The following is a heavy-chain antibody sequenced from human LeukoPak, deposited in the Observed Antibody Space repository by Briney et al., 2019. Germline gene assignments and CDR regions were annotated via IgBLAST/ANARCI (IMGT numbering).Heavy chain of an antibody. D-gene: IGHD3-22*01. CDR3: ATGRGYYDSSGYYEDY. CDR1: GYTLTEFS. V-gene: IGHV1-24*01. Sequence: ASVKVSCKVSGYTLTEFSMHWVRQAPGKGLEWMGGFDPEDGETIYAQKFQGRVTMTEDTSTDTAYMELSSLRSEDTTVYYCATGRGYYDSSGYYEDYWGQGTLVTVSS. CDR2: FDPEDGET. J-gene: IGHJ4*02.